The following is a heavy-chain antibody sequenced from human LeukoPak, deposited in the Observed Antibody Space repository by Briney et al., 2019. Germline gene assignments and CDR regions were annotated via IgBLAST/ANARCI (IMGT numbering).Heavy chain of an antibody. CDR2: IEGDGNRI. D-gene: IGHD2-15*01. J-gene: IGHJ4*02. V-gene: IGHV3-74*01. CDR1: GFTLSAYW. CDR3: TTDTWYSAGH. Sequence: PGGSLRLSCAASGFTLSAYWMHWVRQAPGKGLMWVSRIEGDGNRITYADSVKGRFTISRDNAKNSLFLQMNSLRAEDTAIYYCTTDTWYSAGHWGQGTLVTVSS.